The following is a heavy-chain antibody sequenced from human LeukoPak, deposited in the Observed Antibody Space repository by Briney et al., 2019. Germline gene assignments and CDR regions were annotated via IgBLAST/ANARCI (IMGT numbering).Heavy chain of an antibody. CDR1: GFTFSSYA. J-gene: IGHJ4*02. D-gene: IGHD2-15*01. CDR2: ISGSGGST. CDR3: AKDLPLFSFLGGYFDY. V-gene: IGHV3-23*01. Sequence: PGGSQRLSCAASGFTFSSYAMSWVRQAPGKGLEWVSAISGSGGSTYYADSVKGRFTISRDNSKNTLYLQMNSLRAEDTAVYYCAKDLPLFSFLGGYFDYWGQGTLVTVSS.